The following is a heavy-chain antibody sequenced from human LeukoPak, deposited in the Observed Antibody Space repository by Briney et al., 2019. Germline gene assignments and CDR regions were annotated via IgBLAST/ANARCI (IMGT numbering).Heavy chain of an antibody. V-gene: IGHV3-53*01. CDR3: ARVTSGSSYRPFDY. CDR1: GFTVSSNY. CDR2: IYSGGST. D-gene: IGHD3-10*01. J-gene: IGHJ4*02. Sequence: AGRSLRLSCAASGFTVSSNYMSWVRQAPGKGLEWVSVIYSGGSTYYADSVKGRFTISRDNSKNTLYLQMNSLRAEGTAVYYCARVTSGSSYRPFDYWGQGTLVTVSS.